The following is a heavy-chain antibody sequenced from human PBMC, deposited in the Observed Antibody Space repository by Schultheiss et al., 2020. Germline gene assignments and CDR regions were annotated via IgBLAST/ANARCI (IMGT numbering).Heavy chain of an antibody. CDR1: GYPTSSDYH. Sequence: SETLSLTCAVNGYPTSSDYHWGWIRQSPGKGLEWIGSIYHSGSTYYNPSLKSRVTISVDTSKNQFSLKLSSVTAADTAVYYCARAKQWLAHDYWGQGTLVTVSS. CDR2: IYHSGST. D-gene: IGHD6-19*01. CDR3: ARAKQWLAHDY. J-gene: IGHJ4*02. V-gene: IGHV4-38-2*01.